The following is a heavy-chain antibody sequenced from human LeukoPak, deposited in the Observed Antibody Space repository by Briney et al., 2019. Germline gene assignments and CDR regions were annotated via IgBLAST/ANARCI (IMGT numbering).Heavy chain of an antibody. D-gene: IGHD3-10*01. CDR1: GCTFTGHF. V-gene: IGHV1-2*02. CDR3: ARDVDRGIIDY. J-gene: IGHJ4*02. CDR2: INPNSGDT. Sequence: ASVKVSCKASGCTFTGHFMHWVRQAPGQGLEWMGWINPNSGDTNYAQKFQGRVTMTRDTSISSAYMELSRLRSDDTAVYYCARDVDRGIIDYWGQGTLVTVSS.